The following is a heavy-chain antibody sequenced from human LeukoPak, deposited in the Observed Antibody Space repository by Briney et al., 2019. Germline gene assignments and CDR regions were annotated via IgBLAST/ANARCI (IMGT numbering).Heavy chain of an antibody. V-gene: IGHV3-48*01. D-gene: IGHD1-26*01. CDR1: GFTFITYS. J-gene: IGHJ4*02. Sequence: GGSLRLSCAASGFTFITYSMNWVRQAPGKGLEWVSYISPSGRTIYYADSVKGRFTISRDNVKNSLYLQMNSLRAEDTAVYYCARENSGTFYWGQGTLVTVSS. CDR2: ISPSGRTI. CDR3: ARENSGTFY.